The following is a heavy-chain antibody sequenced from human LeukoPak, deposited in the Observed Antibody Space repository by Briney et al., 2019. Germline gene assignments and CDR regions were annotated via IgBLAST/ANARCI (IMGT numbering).Heavy chain of an antibody. CDR3: ATSSGWKSNIDY. CDR2: INPNSGGT. D-gene: IGHD6-19*01. CDR1: GYTFNGYY. V-gene: IGHV1-2*02. J-gene: IGHJ4*02. Sequence: GASVKVYCKASGYTFNGYYIHWVRQAPGQGLEWMGWINPNSGGTNYAQKFQGRVTMTRDTSISTAYMELSRLRSDDTAVFYCATSSGWKSNIDYWGQGTLVTVSS.